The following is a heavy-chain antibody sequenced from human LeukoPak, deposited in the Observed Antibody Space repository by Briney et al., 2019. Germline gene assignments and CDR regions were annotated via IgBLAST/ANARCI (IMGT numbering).Heavy chain of an antibody. V-gene: IGHV1-8*01. CDR2: MNPNNRNT. J-gene: IGHJ4*02. D-gene: IGHD3-22*01. CDR3: AKDFLSSIVVVITTPFDY. Sequence: ASVKVSCKASGYTFSNYDINWVRQATGQGLEWMGWMNPNNRNTGYAQKFQGRVTMTRNTSISTAYMELNSLRSEDTAVYYCAKDFLSSIVVVITTPFDYWGQGTLVTVSS. CDR1: GYTFSNYD.